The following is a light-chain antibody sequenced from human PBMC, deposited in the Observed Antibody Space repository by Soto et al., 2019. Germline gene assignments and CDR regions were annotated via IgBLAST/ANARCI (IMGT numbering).Light chain of an antibody. CDR2: KAS. CDR3: QQYTRYWT. CDR1: QSISTW. V-gene: IGKV1-5*03. Sequence: DIQMTQSPSTVSASVGDRVTITCRASQSISTWLAWYQHKPGEAPKLLIYKASSLESGVPSRFSGSGSGTEFTLTIGGLEPDDFATYYCQQYTRYWTFGQGTKVEVK. J-gene: IGKJ1*01.